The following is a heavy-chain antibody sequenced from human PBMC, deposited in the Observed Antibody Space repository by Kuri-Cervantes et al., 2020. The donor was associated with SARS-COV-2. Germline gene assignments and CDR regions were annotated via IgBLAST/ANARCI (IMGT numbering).Heavy chain of an antibody. CDR2: INPNSGGT. D-gene: IGHD2-21*01. V-gene: IGHV1-2*02. CDR3: AREWCGGDCYSYYYYYYMDV. J-gene: IGHJ6*03. Sequence: ASVKVSCKAYGYTFTGYYMHWVRQAPGQGLEWMGWINPNSGGTNYAQKFQGRVTMTRDTSISTAYMELSRLRSDDTAVYYCAREWCGGDCYSYYYYYYMDVWGKGTTVTVSS. CDR1: GYTFTGYY.